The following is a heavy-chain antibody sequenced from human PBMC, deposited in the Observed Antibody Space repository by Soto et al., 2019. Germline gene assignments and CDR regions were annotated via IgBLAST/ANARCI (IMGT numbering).Heavy chain of an antibody. CDR2: IYYSGST. Sequence: SETLSLTCTVSGGSINTYYWSWIRQPPGKGLEWIGYIYYSGSTNYNPSLKSRVTMSVDTSKNQFSLNLRSVTAADTAVYYCARDDVGDVWSDPWGQGTLVTVSS. J-gene: IGHJ5*02. CDR3: ARDDVGDVWSDP. D-gene: IGHD3-10*01. CDR1: GGSINTYY. V-gene: IGHV4-59*01.